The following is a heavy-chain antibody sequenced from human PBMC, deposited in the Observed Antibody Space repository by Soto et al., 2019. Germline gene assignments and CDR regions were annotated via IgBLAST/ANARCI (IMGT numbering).Heavy chain of an antibody. D-gene: IGHD1-26*01. V-gene: IGHV1-2*02. Sequence: QVQLVQSGAEVKKPGASVNVSCKASGYTFTVYYMHWVRQAPGQGLEWMGWINPKSGGTMYPQKFQGRVTMTWDTSISTTYMALNRLRSDDTAVYCCATDLAKGGGSAGFDYWGQGTLVTVSS. J-gene: IGHJ4*02. CDR3: ATDLAKGGGSAGFDY. CDR2: INPKSGGT. CDR1: GYTFTVYY.